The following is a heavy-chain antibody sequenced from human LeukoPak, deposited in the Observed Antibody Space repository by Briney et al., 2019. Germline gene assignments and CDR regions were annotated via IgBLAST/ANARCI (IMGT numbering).Heavy chain of an antibody. CDR2: VFYSGGT. J-gene: IGHJ3*01. Sequence: SETLSLTCAISGGSTTGYFWSWIRQPPGKGLEWIGYVFYSGGTLYNPSLESRVTISVDTSKTHFSLELTSVTAADTAVYYCARHMSVTYDAFDLWGRGTMVTVSS. CDR1: GGSTTGYF. CDR3: ARHMSVTYDAFDL. V-gene: IGHV4-59*08. D-gene: IGHD2-21*02.